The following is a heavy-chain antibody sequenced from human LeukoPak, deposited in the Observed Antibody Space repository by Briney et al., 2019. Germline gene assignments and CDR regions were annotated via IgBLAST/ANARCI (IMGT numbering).Heavy chain of an antibody. CDR3: ARLSGGSFTDY. CDR1: GFTFSSSA. J-gene: IGHJ4*02. D-gene: IGHD2-8*02. Sequence: TGGSLRLSCAASGFTFSSSAMSWVRQAPGKGLEWLSTISGGGGSTYYADSVKGRFTISRDNSKNTLYLHMKSLRAEDTAVYYCARLSGGSFTDYWGQGTLVTVSS. CDR2: ISGGGGST. V-gene: IGHV3-23*01.